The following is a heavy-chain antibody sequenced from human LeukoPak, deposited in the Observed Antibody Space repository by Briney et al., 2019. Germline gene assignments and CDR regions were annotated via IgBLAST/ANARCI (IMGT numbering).Heavy chain of an antibody. CDR1: GYRFTSYW. D-gene: IGHD3-10*01. CDR3: ARCTMVRGVPTFDY. Sequence: GESLQISWKGSGYRFTSYWIGWVRPVPGKGLEWMGIIYPGDSDTRYSPSFQGQVTISADKSISTAYLQWSSLKASDTAMYYCARCTMVRGVPTFDYWGQGTLVTVSS. CDR2: IYPGDSDT. V-gene: IGHV5-51*01. J-gene: IGHJ4*02.